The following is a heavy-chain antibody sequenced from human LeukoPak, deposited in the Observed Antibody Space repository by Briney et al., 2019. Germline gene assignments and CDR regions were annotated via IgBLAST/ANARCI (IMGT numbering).Heavy chain of an antibody. Sequence: PSETLSLTCAVYGVSFSGYYWSWIRQPPGKGLEWIGEINHSGSTNYNPSLKSRVTISVDTSKNQFSLKLSSVTAADTAVYYCARGRGYYDSSGYYLDYWGQGTLVTVSS. V-gene: IGHV4-34*01. D-gene: IGHD3-22*01. CDR2: INHSGST. CDR1: GVSFSGYY. CDR3: ARGRGYYDSSGYYLDY. J-gene: IGHJ4*02.